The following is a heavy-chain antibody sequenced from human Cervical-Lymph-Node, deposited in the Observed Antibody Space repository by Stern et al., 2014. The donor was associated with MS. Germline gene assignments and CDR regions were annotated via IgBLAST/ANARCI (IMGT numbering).Heavy chain of an antibody. CDR2: IFYKGRT. CDR3: ARGRGISRVSDS. Sequence: QLQASGPGLVKPSETLSLTCTVSGGSISTYYWSWIRQSPEKGLEWIGYIFYKGRTNYNPSLKSRVTISVDTSINQFSLNVSSVTAADTAVYYCARGRGISRVSDSWGQGTLVTVSS. V-gene: IGHV4-59*01. D-gene: IGHD2/OR15-2a*01. J-gene: IGHJ4*02. CDR1: GGSISTYY.